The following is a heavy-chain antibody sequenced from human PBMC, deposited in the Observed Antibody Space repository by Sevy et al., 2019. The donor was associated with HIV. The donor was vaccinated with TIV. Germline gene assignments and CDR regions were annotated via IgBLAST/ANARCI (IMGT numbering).Heavy chain of an antibody. Sequence: SETLSLTCTVSGCSISSYYWSWIRQPPGKGLEWIGYISYGGSTNDNPSLRSRVTISINTSKNQFSLRLSSVSAADTAVYYCARGGGRTDWGMDVWGPGTTVTVSS. D-gene: IGHD1-1*01. J-gene: IGHJ6*02. CDR2: ISYGGST. V-gene: IGHV4-59*01. CDR1: GCSISSYY. CDR3: ARGGGRTDWGMDV.